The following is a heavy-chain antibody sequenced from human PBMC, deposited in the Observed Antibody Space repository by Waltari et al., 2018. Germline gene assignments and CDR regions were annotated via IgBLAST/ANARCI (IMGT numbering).Heavy chain of an antibody. CDR2: INTNTGNP. CDR1: GFIFPNYG. D-gene: IGHD1-26*01. CDR3: ARGGGTFSKPQYFDS. V-gene: IGHV7-4-1*02. Sequence: QVQLVQSGSALKKSGASVKVSCKASGFIFPNYGINWVRQAPGQGLEWMGWINTNTGNPTYVQGFTGRFVFSLDTSVSTAYLQISSLKAEDSAIYYCARGGGTFSKPQYFDSWGQGTRVTVSS. J-gene: IGHJ4*02.